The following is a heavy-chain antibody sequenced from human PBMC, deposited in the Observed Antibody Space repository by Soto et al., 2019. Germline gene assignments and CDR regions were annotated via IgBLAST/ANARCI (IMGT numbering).Heavy chain of an antibody. CDR1: GGSISSGGYS. J-gene: IGHJ6*02. D-gene: IGHD3-10*01. Sequence: QLQLQESGSGLVKPSQTLSLTCAVSGGSISSGGYSWSWIRQPPGKGLEWIGYIFPTGTTYYNPSLKSRVTISIDTSNNQFSLRLSSVTAVDTAVYYCARAPPGPSPRWDVWGQGTTVTVSS. V-gene: IGHV4-30-2*01. CDR3: ARAPPGPSPRWDV. CDR2: IFPTGTT.